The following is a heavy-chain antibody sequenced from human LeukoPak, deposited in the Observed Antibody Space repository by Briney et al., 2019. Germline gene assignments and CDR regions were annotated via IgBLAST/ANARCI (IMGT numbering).Heavy chain of an antibody. CDR2: MNPNSDNT. D-gene: IGHD3-16*02. J-gene: IGHJ4*02. CDR3: AKRRYTGLFDY. V-gene: IGHV1-8*03. CDR1: GYTFTSYD. Sequence: ASVKVSCKASGYTFTSYDINWVRQATGQGLEWMGWMNPNSDNTGYAQKFQGRVTITKNTSISTAYMELSSLRSEDTAVYYCAKRRYTGLFDYWGQGTLVTVSS.